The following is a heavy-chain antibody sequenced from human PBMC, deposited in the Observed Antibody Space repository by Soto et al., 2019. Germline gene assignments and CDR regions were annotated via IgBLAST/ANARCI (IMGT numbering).Heavy chain of an antibody. Sequence: GGSLRLSCAASGFTFSSYAMNWVRQAPGKGLEWVSGISGSGGSTYYADSVRGRFTISRDNSKNTLYLQMNSLRAEDTAVYYCAKVPCFSSSSCPYGMDVWGQGTTVTVSS. J-gene: IGHJ6*02. D-gene: IGHD2-2*01. CDR3: AKVPCFSSSSCPYGMDV. V-gene: IGHV3-23*01. CDR1: GFTFSSYA. CDR2: ISGSGGST.